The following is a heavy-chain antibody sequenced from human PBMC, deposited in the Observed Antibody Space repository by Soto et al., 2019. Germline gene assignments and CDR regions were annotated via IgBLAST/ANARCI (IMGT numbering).Heavy chain of an antibody. CDR2: VSHDGRNT. V-gene: IGHV3-30*18. J-gene: IGHJ4*02. CDR3: AKGGRQWLVTYDFNY. Sequence: VQLVESGGGVVQPGRSLRLSCAASGFTFSDYAMHWVRQAPGKGLEWVAVVSHDGRNTHYADSVKGRFTISRDRSKNTVYLEMTSLRAEDTAVYYCAKGGRQWLVTYDFNYWGQGALVTVSS. CDR1: GFTFSDYA. D-gene: IGHD6-19*01.